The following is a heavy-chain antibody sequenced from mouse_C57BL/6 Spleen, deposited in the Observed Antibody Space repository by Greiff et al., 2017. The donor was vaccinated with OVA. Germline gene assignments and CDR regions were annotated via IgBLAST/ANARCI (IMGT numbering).Heavy chain of an antibody. D-gene: IGHD1-1*01. CDR1: GFNIKNTY. V-gene: IGHV14-3*01. CDR2: IDPANGNT. CDR3: ARGATVVADAMDY. J-gene: IGHJ4*01. Sequence: VQLKESVAALVRPGASVKLSCTASGFNIKNTYMHWVKQRPEQGLEWIGRIDPANGNTKYAPKFQGKATITADTSSNTAYLQLSSLTSEDTAIYYCARGATVVADAMDYWGQGTSVTVSS.